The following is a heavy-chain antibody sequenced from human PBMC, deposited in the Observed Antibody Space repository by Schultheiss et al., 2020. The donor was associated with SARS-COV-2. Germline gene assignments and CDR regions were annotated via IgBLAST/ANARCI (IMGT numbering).Heavy chain of an antibody. CDR3: ARVLRHSYGTLSHYYYGMDV. V-gene: IGHV4-34*01. Sequence: SETLSLTCTVSGGSISSYYWSWIRQPPGKGLEWIGEINHSGSTNYNPSLKSRVTISVDRSKNQFSLKLSSVTAADTAVYYCARVLRHSYGTLSHYYYGMDVWGQGTTVTVSS. CDR2: INHSGST. J-gene: IGHJ6*02. CDR1: GGSISSYY. D-gene: IGHD5-18*01.